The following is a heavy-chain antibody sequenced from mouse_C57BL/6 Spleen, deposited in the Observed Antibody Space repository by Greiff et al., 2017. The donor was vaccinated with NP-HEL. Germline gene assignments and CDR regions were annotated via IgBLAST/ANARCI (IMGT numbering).Heavy chain of an antibody. D-gene: IGHD2-1*01. CDR1: GFTFSSYA. V-gene: IGHV5-4*01. CDR3: ARYGTFAY. CDR2: ISDGGSYT. J-gene: IGHJ3*01. Sequence: EVQLMESGGGLVKPGGSLKLSCAASGFTFSSYAMSWVRQTPEKRLEWVATISDGGSYTYYPDNVKGRFTISRDNAKNNLYLQMSHLKSEDTAMYYCARYGTFAYWGQGTLVTVSA.